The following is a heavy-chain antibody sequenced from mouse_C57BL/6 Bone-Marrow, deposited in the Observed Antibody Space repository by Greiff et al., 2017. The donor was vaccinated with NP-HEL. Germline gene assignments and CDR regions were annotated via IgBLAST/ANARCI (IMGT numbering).Heavy chain of an antibody. D-gene: IGHD1-1*01. Sequence: VQLQQSGAELVRPGASVKLSCTASGFNIKDDYMHWVKQRPEQGLEWIGWIDPENGDTEYASKFQGKATITADTSSNTAYLQLSSLTSEDTAVYYGTNYAWFAYWGQGTLVTVSA. CDR1: GFNIKDDY. V-gene: IGHV14-4*01. J-gene: IGHJ3*01. CDR2: IDPENGDT. CDR3: TNYAWFAY.